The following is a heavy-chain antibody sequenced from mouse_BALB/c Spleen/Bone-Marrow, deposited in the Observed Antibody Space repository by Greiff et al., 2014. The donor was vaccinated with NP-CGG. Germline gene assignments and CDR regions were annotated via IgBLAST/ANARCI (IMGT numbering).Heavy chain of an antibody. V-gene: IGHV10-1*02. J-gene: IGHJ4*01. D-gene: IGHD1-1*01. Sequence: DVQLVESGGGLVQPKGSLKLSCAASGFTFNTYAMNWVRQAPGKGLEWVARIRSKSNNYATYYADSVKDRFTISRDDSQSMLYLQMNNLKTEDTAMYYCVRPHYYGSSYRYAMDYWGQGTSVTVSS. CDR1: GFTFNTYA. CDR3: VRPHYYGSSYRYAMDY. CDR2: IRSKSNNYAT.